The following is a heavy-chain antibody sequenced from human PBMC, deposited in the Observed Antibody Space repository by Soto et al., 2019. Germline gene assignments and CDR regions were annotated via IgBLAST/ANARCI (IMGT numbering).Heavy chain of an antibody. J-gene: IGHJ3*02. D-gene: IGHD5-12*01. CDR2: IWYDGNNK. CDR3: ARGDAWTDEAFDI. V-gene: IGHV3-33*01. CDR1: GFTVSNYG. Sequence: QVQLVESGGGVVQPGGSLRLSCAASGFTVSNYGMHWVRQAPGKGLEWVAVIWYDGNNKSYRDSVKGRFTISRDNSKNTVDLQMSSLRGEDTAVYYCARGDAWTDEAFDIWGQGTMVNVSS.